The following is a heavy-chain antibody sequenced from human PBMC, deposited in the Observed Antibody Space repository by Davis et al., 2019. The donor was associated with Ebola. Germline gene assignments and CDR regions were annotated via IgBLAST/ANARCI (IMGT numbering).Heavy chain of an antibody. J-gene: IGHJ3*02. D-gene: IGHD1-26*01. Sequence: AASVKVSCKASGYTFASHGISWVRQAPGQGLEWMGWISVYNGNTNYAQKLQGRVTMTTDTSTGTAYLDLRSLRSDDTAVYFCARTSIVGTTTTASDIWGQGTMVTVSS. CDR3: ARTSIVGTTTTASDI. CDR1: GYTFASHG. CDR2: ISVYNGNT. V-gene: IGHV1-18*01.